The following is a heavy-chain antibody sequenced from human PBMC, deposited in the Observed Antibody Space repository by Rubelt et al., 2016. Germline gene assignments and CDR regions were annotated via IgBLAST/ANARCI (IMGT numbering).Heavy chain of an antibody. V-gene: IGHV3-74*01. Sequence: EVQVVESGGGLVQPGGSLRLSCTTTGFTFSDYWMSWVRQAPGKGLVWVSRINSDGSSTNYVDSVKGRFTISRDNAQNSLYLQMNSLRAEDTAVYYCARDRQYYASWSGYFHTVWGQGTTVTVSS. D-gene: IGHD3-3*01. CDR2: INSDGSST. CDR3: ARDRQYYASWSGYFHTV. J-gene: IGHJ6*02. CDR1: GFTFSDYW.